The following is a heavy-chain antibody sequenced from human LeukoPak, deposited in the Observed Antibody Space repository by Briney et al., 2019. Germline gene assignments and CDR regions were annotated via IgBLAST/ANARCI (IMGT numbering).Heavy chain of an antibody. CDR1: GFTFSDYY. Sequence: GGSLRLSCAASGFTFSDYYMSWIRQAPGKGLEWVSYISSSGSTIYYADSVKGRFTISRGNAKNSLYLQMNSLRAEDTAVYYCARDRYYDSSGYPSFDYWGQGTLVTVSS. D-gene: IGHD3-22*01. J-gene: IGHJ4*02. V-gene: IGHV3-11*01. CDR2: ISSSGSTI. CDR3: ARDRYYDSSGYPSFDY.